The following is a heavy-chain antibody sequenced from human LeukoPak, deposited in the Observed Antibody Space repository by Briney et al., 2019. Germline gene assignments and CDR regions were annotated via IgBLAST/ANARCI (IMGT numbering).Heavy chain of an antibody. CDR2: INHSGST. Sequence: SETLSLTCTVSGGSISSYYWSWIRQPPGKGLEWIGEINHSGSTNYNPSLKSRVTISVDTSKNQFSLKLSSVTAADTAVYYCAGYPVDTAMVTGYFDYWGQGTLVTVSS. D-gene: IGHD5-18*01. V-gene: IGHV4-34*01. J-gene: IGHJ4*02. CDR3: AGYPVDTAMVTGYFDY. CDR1: GGSISSYY.